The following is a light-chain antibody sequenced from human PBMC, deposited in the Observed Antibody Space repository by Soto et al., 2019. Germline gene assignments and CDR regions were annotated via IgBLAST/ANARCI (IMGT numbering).Light chain of an antibody. CDR2: DVD. CDR1: SSDVGGYNY. J-gene: IGLJ3*02. Sequence: QSALTQPRSVSGSPGQSVTISCTGTSSDVGGYNYVSWYQQHPGKAPRLMIYDVDNRPSGISDRFSGSKSGNTASLTISGLQAEDEADYYCASYTSNDTEMFGGGTQLTVL. CDR3: ASYTSNDTEM. V-gene: IGLV2-11*01.